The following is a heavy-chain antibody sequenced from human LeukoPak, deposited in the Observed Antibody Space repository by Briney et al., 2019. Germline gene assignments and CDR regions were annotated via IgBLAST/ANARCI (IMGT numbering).Heavy chain of an antibody. CDR1: GYSIRSGDY. Sequence: KPSETLSLTCAVSGYSIRSGDYWGWIRQSPGKGLGWIGSIYHSGSTHYNPSLKSRVTISVDTSKNQFSLMLSSVTAADTAVYYCARNRSLTTTPGFDHWGQGTLVTVSS. CDR3: ARNRSLTTTPGFDH. J-gene: IGHJ4*02. CDR2: IYHSGST. D-gene: IGHD4-11*01. V-gene: IGHV4-38-2*01.